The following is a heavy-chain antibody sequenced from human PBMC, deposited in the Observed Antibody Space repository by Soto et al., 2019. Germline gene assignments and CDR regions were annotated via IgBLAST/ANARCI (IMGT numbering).Heavy chain of an antibody. D-gene: IGHD2-2*01. CDR3: ARGSLKGGTPSAEFEP. Sequence: ASVKVSCKASGYTFTSYGISWVRQAPGQGLEWMGWISAYNGNTNYAQKLQGRVTMTTDTSTSTAYMELRSLKASDTAIYFCARGSLKGGTPSAEFEPWGQGTQVTVSS. J-gene: IGHJ5*02. V-gene: IGHV1-18*01. CDR1: GYTFTSYG. CDR2: ISAYNGNT.